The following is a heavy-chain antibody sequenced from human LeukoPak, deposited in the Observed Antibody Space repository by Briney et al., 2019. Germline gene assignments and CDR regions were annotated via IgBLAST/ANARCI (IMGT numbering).Heavy chain of an antibody. D-gene: IGHD1-26*01. J-gene: IGHJ5*02. CDR2: IYSDGST. CDR3: ARDQRSESYYPWGWFDP. Sequence: PGGSLRLSCAASGFTFSSYWMHCVRQAPGKGLEWVSVIYSDGSTYYTDSVKGRFTISRDNSKNTLYLQMNSLRPEDTAVYYCARDQRSESYYPWGWFDPWGQGTLVTVSS. V-gene: IGHV3-66*02. CDR1: GFTFSSYW.